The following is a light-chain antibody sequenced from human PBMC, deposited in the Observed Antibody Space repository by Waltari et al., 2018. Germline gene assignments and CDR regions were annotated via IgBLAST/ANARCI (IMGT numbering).Light chain of an antibody. J-gene: IGLJ3*02. CDR2: EAN. Sequence: QSALTQPPSASGSPGQSVTISCTGTSSDVGAYDHVSWYQQHPHKAPKPVIYEANRRPSGVPDRFSGSKSGNTASLTVSGLQADDEAHYSCVSHGGANNFWVFGGGTMLTVL. V-gene: IGLV2-8*01. CDR1: SSDVGAYDH. CDR3: VSHGGANNFWV.